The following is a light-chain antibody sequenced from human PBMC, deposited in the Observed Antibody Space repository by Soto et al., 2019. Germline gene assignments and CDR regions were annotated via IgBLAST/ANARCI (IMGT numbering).Light chain of an antibody. CDR2: GAS. Sequence: EIVLTQSPGTLSLSPGERATLSCRASQSVSSSSLAWYQQKPGQAPRLLIYGASSRATGIPDRFSGSGSEIDFTLTISRLEPEDFAVYYCQQYGSSPRTFGQGTKVDIK. J-gene: IGKJ1*01. V-gene: IGKV3-20*01. CDR3: QQYGSSPRT. CDR1: QSVSSSS.